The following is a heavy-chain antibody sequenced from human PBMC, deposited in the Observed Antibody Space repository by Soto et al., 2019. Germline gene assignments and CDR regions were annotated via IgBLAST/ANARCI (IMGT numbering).Heavy chain of an antibody. V-gene: IGHV3-30*18. CDR1: GFTFSSYG. D-gene: IGHD2-2*01. J-gene: IGHJ4*02. CDR3: AKDRGGDCPDNSCYFGADY. Sequence: SLRLSCVGSGFTFSSYGMHWVRQAPGKGLECVAVISDTGSSHYYAASVEGRFTISRENSKNTLSLHMDRLRVEDTAVYYCAKDRGGDCPDNSCYFGADYWGQGTPVTSPQ. CDR2: ISDTGSSH.